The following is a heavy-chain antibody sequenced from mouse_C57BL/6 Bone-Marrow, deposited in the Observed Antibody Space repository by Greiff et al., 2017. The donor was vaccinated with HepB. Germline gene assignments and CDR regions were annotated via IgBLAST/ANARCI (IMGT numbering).Heavy chain of an antibody. CDR3: ARSGPIYYGNYENYFDY. CDR1: GYTFTSYG. J-gene: IGHJ2*01. V-gene: IGHV1-81*01. CDR2: IYPRSGNT. D-gene: IGHD2-1*01. Sequence: VQLQQSGAELARPGASVKLSCKASGYTFTSYGISWVKQRTGQGLEWIGEIYPRSGNTYYNEKFKGKATLTADKSSSTAYMELRSLTSEDSAVYFCARSGPIYYGNYENYFDYWGQGTTLTVSS.